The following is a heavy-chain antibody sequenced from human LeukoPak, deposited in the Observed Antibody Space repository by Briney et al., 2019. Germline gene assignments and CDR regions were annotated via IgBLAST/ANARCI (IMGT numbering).Heavy chain of an antibody. Sequence: GGSLRLSCAASGFTFSSYWMSWVRRASGKGLEWVGRIRSKRNNYATAYAASVKGRFTISRDDSKNTAYLEMNSLKTEDTAVYYCTRRFGVNSWWFDPWGQGTLVTVSS. CDR1: GFTFSSYW. CDR3: TRRFGVNSWWFDP. J-gene: IGHJ5*02. V-gene: IGHV3-73*01. CDR2: IRSKRNNYAT. D-gene: IGHD4-23*01.